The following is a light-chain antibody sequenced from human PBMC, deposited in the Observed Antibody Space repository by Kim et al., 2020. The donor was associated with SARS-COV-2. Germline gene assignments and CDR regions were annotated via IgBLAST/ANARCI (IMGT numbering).Light chain of an antibody. CDR1: QDISNY. V-gene: IGKV1-33*01. J-gene: IGKJ2*01. CDR3: QQET. CDR2: DAS. Sequence: DIQMTQSPSSLSASVGDRVTITCQASQDISNYLNWYQQKPGKAPKLLIYDASNLETGVPSRFSGSGSGTDFTFTISSLQPEDIATYYCQQETFGQGTKLEI.